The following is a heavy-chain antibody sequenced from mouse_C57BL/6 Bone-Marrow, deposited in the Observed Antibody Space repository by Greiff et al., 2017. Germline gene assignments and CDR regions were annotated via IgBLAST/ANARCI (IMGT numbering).Heavy chain of an antibody. J-gene: IGHJ3*01. CDR3: TGKGWFAY. Sequence: EVKLVASGGGLVQPGGSMKLSCVASGFTFSNYWMNWVRQSPEKGLEWVAQIRLKSDNYATHYAESVKGRFTISRDDSKSSVYLQMNNLRAEDTGIYYCTGKGWFAYWGQGTLVTVSA. CDR1: GFTFSNYW. V-gene: IGHV6-3*01. CDR2: IRLKSDNYAT.